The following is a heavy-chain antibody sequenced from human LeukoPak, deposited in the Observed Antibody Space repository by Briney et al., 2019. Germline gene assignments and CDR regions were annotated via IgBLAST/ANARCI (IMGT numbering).Heavy chain of an antibody. CDR1: GFTFSSNW. J-gene: IGHJ4*02. Sequence: GGSLRLSCTASGFTFSSNWMSWVRQAPGKGLEWVANIKQDGSEKYYVDSVKGRFTISRDNAKNSLYLQMNSLRAEDTAVYYCAKDSPYGSGSYYNVHYFDYWGQGTLVTVSS. V-gene: IGHV3-7*03. D-gene: IGHD3-10*01. CDR3: AKDSPYGSGSYYNVHYFDY. CDR2: IKQDGSEK.